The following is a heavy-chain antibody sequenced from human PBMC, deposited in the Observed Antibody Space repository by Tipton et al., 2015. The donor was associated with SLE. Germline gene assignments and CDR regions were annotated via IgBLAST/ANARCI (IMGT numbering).Heavy chain of an antibody. V-gene: IGHV3-21*01. J-gene: IGHJ4*02. CDR1: GFTFSSYS. CDR2: ISSSSSYI. D-gene: IGHD3-22*01. Sequence: SLRLSCAASGFTFSSYSMNWVRQAPGKGLEWVSSISSSSSYIYYADSVKGRFTISRDISKNTLYLQMNSLRAEDTAVYYCARDLDSSGYYAYWGQGTLVTVTS. CDR3: ARDLDSSGYYAY.